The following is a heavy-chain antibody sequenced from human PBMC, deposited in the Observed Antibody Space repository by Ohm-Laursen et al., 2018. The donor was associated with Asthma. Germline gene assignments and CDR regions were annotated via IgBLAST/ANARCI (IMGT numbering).Heavy chain of an antibody. Sequence: TLSLTWAVSGGSISSSNWWSWVRQPPGKGLEWIGEIYHSGSTNYNPSLKSRVTISVDKSKNQFSLKLSSVTAADTAVYYCAQTNDILTGYYQGNWFDPWGQGTLVTVSS. CDR1: GGSISSSNW. V-gene: IGHV4-4*02. CDR3: AQTNDILTGYYQGNWFDP. J-gene: IGHJ5*02. D-gene: IGHD3-9*01. CDR2: IYHSGST.